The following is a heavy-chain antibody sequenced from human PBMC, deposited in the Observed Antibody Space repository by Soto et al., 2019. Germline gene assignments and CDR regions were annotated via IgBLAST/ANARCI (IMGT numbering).Heavy chain of an antibody. V-gene: IGHV4-59*08. CDR3: ARQGSSSGYYYYYMDV. CDR1: GGSISSYY. D-gene: IGHD6-6*01. Sequence: PSETLSLTCTVSGGSISSYYWSWIRQPPGKGLEWIGYIYYSGSTNYNPSLKSRVTISVDTPKNQFSLKLSSVTAADTAVYYCARQGSSSGYYYYYMDVWGKGTTVTVSS. J-gene: IGHJ6*03. CDR2: IYYSGST.